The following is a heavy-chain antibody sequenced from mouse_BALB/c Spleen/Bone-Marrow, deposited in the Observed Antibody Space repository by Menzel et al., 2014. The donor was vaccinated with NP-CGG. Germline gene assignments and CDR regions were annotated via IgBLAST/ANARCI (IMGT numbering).Heavy chain of an antibody. CDR1: GISITTGNYR. CDR3: ARDGGLRGYAMDY. Sequence: EVQRVESGPGLVKPSQTVSLTCTVAGISITTGNYRWSWIRQFPGNKLEWIGYIYYSGTITYNPSLTSRTTITRDTSKNQFFLEMNSLTAEDTATYYCARDGGLRGYAMDYWGQGTSVTVSS. V-gene: IGHV3-5*02. D-gene: IGHD2-4*01. CDR2: IYYSGTI. J-gene: IGHJ4*01.